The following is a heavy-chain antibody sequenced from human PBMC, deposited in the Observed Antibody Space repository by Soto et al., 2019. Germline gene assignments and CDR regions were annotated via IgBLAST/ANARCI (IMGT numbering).Heavy chain of an antibody. Sequence: EVPLVESGGGLVKPGGSLRLSCAASGFTFSSYSMNWVRQAPGKGLEWVSSISSSSSYIYYADSVKGRFTISRDNAKNSLYLQMNSLRAEDTAVYYCASKGGYYYGSGSQNMDVWGQGTTVTVSS. CDR1: GFTFSSYS. V-gene: IGHV3-21*01. J-gene: IGHJ6*02. CDR3: ASKGGYYYGSGSQNMDV. D-gene: IGHD3-10*01. CDR2: ISSSSSYI.